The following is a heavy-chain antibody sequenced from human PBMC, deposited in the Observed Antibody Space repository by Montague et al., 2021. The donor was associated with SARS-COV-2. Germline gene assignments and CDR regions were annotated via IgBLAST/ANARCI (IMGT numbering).Heavy chain of an antibody. D-gene: IGHD3-22*01. Sequence: SETLSLTCAVSGGSVSSSNYYWGCLRQPPGKGLEWNGSIYYSGSTYSNPSRKSRVSISVDTSKNQFSLKLISVTAADTAVYYCARRGKTLIAMIVVVIGYFDYWGQGTLVTVSS. CDR2: IYYSGST. CDR1: GGSVSSSNYY. J-gene: IGHJ4*02. CDR3: ARRGKTLIAMIVVVIGYFDY. V-gene: IGHV4-39*01.